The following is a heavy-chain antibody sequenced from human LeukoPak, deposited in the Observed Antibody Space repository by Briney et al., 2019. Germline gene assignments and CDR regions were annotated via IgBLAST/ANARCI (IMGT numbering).Heavy chain of an antibody. J-gene: IGHJ3*02. CDR1: GYTFTGYY. CDR2: INPNSGGT. CDR3: AREPDDIITNLLPHDAFDI. D-gene: IGHD3-22*01. V-gene: IGHV1-2*02. Sequence: ASVKVSCKASGYTFTGYYIHWVRQAPGQGLEWMGWINPNSGGTKYVQKFQGGVTMTRDTSISTAYMELSSLRSDDTAVYYCAREPDDIITNLLPHDAFDIWGQGTMVTVSS.